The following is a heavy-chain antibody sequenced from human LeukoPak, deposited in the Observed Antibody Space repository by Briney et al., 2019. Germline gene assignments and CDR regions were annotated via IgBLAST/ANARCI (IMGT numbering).Heavy chain of an antibody. CDR3: AKDLGYSYGYVDY. V-gene: IGHV3-30*02. Sequence: GGSLRLSCAASGFTFSSFGMHWVRQAPGKGLEWVAHIRYDGSNKYYADSVKGRFTISRDNSKNTLYQQVNSLRAEDTAMYYCAKDLGYSYGYVDYWGQGALVTVSS. D-gene: IGHD5-18*01. CDR2: IRYDGSNK. J-gene: IGHJ4*02. CDR1: GFTFSSFG.